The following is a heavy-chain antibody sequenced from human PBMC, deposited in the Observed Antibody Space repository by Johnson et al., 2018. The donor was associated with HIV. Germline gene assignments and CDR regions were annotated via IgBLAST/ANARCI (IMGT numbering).Heavy chain of an antibody. CDR2: INWNGGST. CDR1: GFTFDDYG. D-gene: IGHD5-18*01. CDR3: ARADTAMVRGAFDI. Sequence: VQLVESGGELVQPGGSLRLSCAASGFTFDDYGMSWVRQAPGQGLEWVSGINWNGGSTGYADSVKGRFTISRDNAKNSLYLQMNSLRAEDTALYYCARADTAMVRGAFDIWGQGTMVTVSS. J-gene: IGHJ3*02. V-gene: IGHV3-20*04.